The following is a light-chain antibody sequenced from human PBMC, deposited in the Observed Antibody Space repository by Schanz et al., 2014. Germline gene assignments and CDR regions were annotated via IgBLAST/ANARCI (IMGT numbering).Light chain of an antibody. Sequence: QSALTQPASVSGSPGQSITISCTGTSSDVGGYNYVSWYQQHPGKAPKLMIYDVSNRPSGVSNRFSGSKSGNTASLTVSGLQAEDEADYYCSSYAGSNFVVFGGGTQLTVL. V-gene: IGLV2-14*01. CDR1: SSDVGGYNY. J-gene: IGLJ2*01. CDR3: SSYAGSNFVV. CDR2: DVS.